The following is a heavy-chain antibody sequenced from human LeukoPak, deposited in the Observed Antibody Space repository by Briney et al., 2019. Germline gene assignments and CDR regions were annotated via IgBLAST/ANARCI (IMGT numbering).Heavy chain of an antibody. CDR1: GFTFSSYA. J-gene: IGHJ3*02. V-gene: IGHV3-23*01. CDR3: AKDYQLFNRYQLLLVPDAFDI. D-gene: IGHD2-2*01. Sequence: PGGSLRLSCAASGFTFSSYAMSWVRQAPGKGLEWVSAISGSGGSTYYADSVKGRFTISRDNSKNTLYLQMNSLRAEDTAVYYCAKDYQLFNRYQLLLVPDAFDIWGQGTMVTVSS. CDR2: ISGSGGST.